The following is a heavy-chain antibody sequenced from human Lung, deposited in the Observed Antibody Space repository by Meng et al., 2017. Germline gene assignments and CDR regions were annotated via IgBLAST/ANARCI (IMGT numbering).Heavy chain of an antibody. V-gene: IGHV4-4*02. Sequence: QVQLQESGPGLVKPSGTLSPTCASSGGSISSSNWWSWVRQPPGKGLEWIGEIYHSGSTNYNPSLKSRVTISVDKSKNQFSLKLSSVTAADTAVYYCAREIEGYYDSSGYSYYFDYWGQGTLVTVSS. D-gene: IGHD3-22*01. J-gene: IGHJ4*02. CDR3: AREIEGYYDSSGYSYYFDY. CDR1: GGSISSSNW. CDR2: IYHSGST.